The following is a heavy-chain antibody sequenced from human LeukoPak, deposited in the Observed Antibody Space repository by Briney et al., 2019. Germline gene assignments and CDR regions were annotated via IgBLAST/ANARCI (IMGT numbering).Heavy chain of an antibody. CDR2: INHIFGTE. D-gene: IGHD3-22*01. Sequence: GDSVKVSCKASGGTFSSYDMSWVRQAPGQGLEWMGGINHIFGTENYAQKLKGRVTITADESTSPAYMELSSLRSEDTAVYYCARGTVGGHYYDSSGYEPNDCWGQGTLVTVSS. CDR1: GGTFSSYD. V-gene: IGHV1-69*13. J-gene: IGHJ4*02. CDR3: ARGTVGGHYYDSSGYEPNDC.